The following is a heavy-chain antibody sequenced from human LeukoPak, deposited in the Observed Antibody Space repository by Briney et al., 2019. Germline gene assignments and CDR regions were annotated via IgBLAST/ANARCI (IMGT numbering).Heavy chain of an antibody. CDR1: GYTFTDYH. J-gene: IGHJ4*02. CDR2: INPNTGGT. V-gene: IGHV1-2*02. D-gene: IGHD3-3*01. Sequence: GASVKVSCKASGYTFTDYHMHWARQAPGQGLEWMGWINPNTGGTNYAQKFQGRFTMTRDTSISTAYMELSRLRSDDTAVYYCARASRITIFGVFNHWGQGTLVTVSS. CDR3: ARASRITIFGVFNH.